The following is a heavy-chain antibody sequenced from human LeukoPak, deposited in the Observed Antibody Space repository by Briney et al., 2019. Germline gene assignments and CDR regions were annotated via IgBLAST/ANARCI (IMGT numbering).Heavy chain of an antibody. CDR1: GYTFTNFN. CDR2: ISAYNGKS. CDR3: ARPFNYGSGSYLY. J-gene: IGHJ4*02. V-gene: IGHV1-18*01. D-gene: IGHD3-10*01. Sequence: ASVKVSCKASGYTFTNFNVNWVRQAPGQGLEWMGRISAYNGKSDYAQKVQGRVTMTTDTSTTTVYMELRNLRSDDTAVYYCARPFNYGSGSYLYWGQGTLVTVSS.